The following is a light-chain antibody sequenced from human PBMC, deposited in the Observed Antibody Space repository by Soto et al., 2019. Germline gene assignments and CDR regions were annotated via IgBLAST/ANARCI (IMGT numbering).Light chain of an antibody. CDR1: QSVSSSY. CDR3: QQYGSSQT. CDR2: GAS. J-gene: IGKJ1*01. Sequence: EIVLTQSPGTLSLSPGERATLSCRASQSVSSSYLAWYQQKPGQAPRLLIYGASSRATGIPDRFSGSGSGTDVTLTISRLEPEEFAVYYCQQYGSSQTFGQGTKVEIK. V-gene: IGKV3-20*01.